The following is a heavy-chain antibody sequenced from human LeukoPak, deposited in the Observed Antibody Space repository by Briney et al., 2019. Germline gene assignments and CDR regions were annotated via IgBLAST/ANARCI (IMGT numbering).Heavy chain of an antibody. V-gene: IGHV4-59*02. D-gene: IGHD7-27*01. CDR1: GGSVSDYY. J-gene: IGHJ4*02. CDR3: ASRKLGSDY. CDR2: IYYTGT. Sequence: SETLSLTCTVSGGSVSDYYWSWIRQSPGKGLEWIGYIYYTGTSYNPSLKSRVTISADTSKNQFPLNLSSVTAADTAVYYCASRKLGSDYWGQGTLVTVSS.